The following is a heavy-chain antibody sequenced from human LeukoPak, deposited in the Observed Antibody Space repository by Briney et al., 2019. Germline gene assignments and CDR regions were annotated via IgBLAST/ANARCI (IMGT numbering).Heavy chain of an antibody. CDR3: ARGFADFVWGGYPSSY. CDR2: ITGSGTYI. D-gene: IGHD3-16*02. J-gene: IGHJ4*02. Sequence: GDSLRLSCAASGFTFSSYSMNWVRQAPGKGLEWVSSITGSGTYIHYADSVKGRFTISRDNAKNSLYLQMNSLRAEDTAVYYCARGFADFVWGGYPSSYWGQGILVTVSS. CDR1: GFTFSSYS. V-gene: IGHV3-21*01.